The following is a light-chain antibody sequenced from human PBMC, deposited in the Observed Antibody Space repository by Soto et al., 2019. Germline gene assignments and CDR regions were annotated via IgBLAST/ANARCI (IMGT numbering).Light chain of an antibody. CDR1: SSDVGGYNY. CDR2: EVS. J-gene: IGLJ1*01. V-gene: IGLV2-8*01. Sequence: QSVLTQPPSASGSPGQSVTISCTGTSSDVGGYNYVSWYQLHPGKAPKLMIYEVSKRPSGVPDRFSGSKSGNTASLTVSGLQAEDEADYYCSSYAGSNTDVFGPGTKLTVL. CDR3: SSYAGSNTDV.